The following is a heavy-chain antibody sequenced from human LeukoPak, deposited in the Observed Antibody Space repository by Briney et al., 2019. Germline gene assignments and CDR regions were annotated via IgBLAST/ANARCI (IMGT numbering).Heavy chain of an antibody. D-gene: IGHD3-10*01. V-gene: IGHV3-30*18. Sequence: GRSLRLSCAASGFTFSSYGMHWVRQAPGKGLEWVAVISYDGSNKYYADSVKGRFTISRDNSKNTLYLQMNSLRAEDTAVYYCAKGSGSPFGYWGQGTLVTVSS. CDR1: GFTFSSYG. CDR2: ISYDGSNK. J-gene: IGHJ4*02. CDR3: AKGSGSPFGY.